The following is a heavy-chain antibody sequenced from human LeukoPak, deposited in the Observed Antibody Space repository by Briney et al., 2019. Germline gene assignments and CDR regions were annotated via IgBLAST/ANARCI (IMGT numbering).Heavy chain of an antibody. CDR3: ARRRDRGYDFDS. Sequence: SQTMSLTCTVSGGSISGGDYYWSWIRQHPGKGLEWVGYIYCDGSTFYNPSLKSRLTISLDTSESQFSLRLRSVTAADTAVYYCARRRDRGYDFDSWGRGALVTVSS. D-gene: IGHD5-12*01. J-gene: IGHJ4*02. CDR1: GGSISGGDYY. V-gene: IGHV4-31*03. CDR2: IYCDGST.